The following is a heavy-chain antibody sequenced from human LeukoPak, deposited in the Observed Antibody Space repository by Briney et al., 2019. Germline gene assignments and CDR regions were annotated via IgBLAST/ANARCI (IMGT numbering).Heavy chain of an antibody. D-gene: IGHD2-21*01. Sequence: SETLSLTCAVSGGSISGSHWWSWVRQPPGKGLEWIGEIYHSGSTNYNPSLKSRVTMSVDTSKNQFSLKLSSVTAADTAVYYCASSDPQTYCGGDCYENYYYYMDVWGKGTTVTVSS. J-gene: IGHJ6*03. CDR2: IYHSGST. CDR3: ASSDPQTYCGGDCYENYYYYMDV. CDR1: GGSISGSHW. V-gene: IGHV4-4*02.